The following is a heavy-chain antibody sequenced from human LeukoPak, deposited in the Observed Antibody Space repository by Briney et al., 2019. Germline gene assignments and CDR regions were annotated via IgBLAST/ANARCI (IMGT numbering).Heavy chain of an antibody. V-gene: IGHV3-23*01. CDR3: AKGRDDYGDYGADY. CDR1: GFTFSSYA. J-gene: IGHJ4*02. CDR2: ISGRGGST. Sequence: GRSLRLSCAASGFTFSSYAMNWVRQAPGKGLEWVSGISGRGGSTYYADSVKGRFTISRDNSKNTLYLQMNSLRVEDTAVYYCAKGRDDYGDYGADYWGQGTLVTVSS. D-gene: IGHD4-17*01.